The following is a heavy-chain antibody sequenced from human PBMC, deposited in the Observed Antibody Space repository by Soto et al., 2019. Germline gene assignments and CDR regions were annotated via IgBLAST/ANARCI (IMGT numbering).Heavy chain of an antibody. CDR3: ARDPTMVRGASYYFDY. D-gene: IGHD3-10*01. Sequence: QVQLVQSGPEVKKPGSSVKVSCKASGGTFSSYAISWVRQAPGQGLEWMGGIIPIFGTANYAQKFQGRVTITADESTSTAYMELSSLRSEDTAVYYCARDPTMVRGASYYFDYWGQGTLVTVSS. CDR2: IIPIFGTA. V-gene: IGHV1-69*01. CDR1: GGTFSSYA. J-gene: IGHJ4*02.